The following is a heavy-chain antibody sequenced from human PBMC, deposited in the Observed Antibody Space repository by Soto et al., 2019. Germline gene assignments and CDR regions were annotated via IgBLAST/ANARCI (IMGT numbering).Heavy chain of an antibody. V-gene: IGHV3-30*18. Sequence: QVQLVESGGGVVQPGRSLRLSCAASGFTFSHYAMHWVRQAPGKGLEWVALMSYDGSNEYDADSVKGRFTISRDNSKNTLYLQMNSLRAEGTAVYYCAKDGSHHFDYWGQGTLVTVSS. CDR1: GFTFSHYA. CDR3: AKDGSHHFDY. J-gene: IGHJ4*02. D-gene: IGHD1-26*01. CDR2: MSYDGSNE.